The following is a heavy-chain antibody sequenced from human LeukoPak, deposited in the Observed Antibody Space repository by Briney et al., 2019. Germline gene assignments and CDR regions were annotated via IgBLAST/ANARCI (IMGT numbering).Heavy chain of an antibody. D-gene: IGHD2-2*01. Sequence: ASVKVSCKVSGYTLTELSMHWVRQAPGKGLEWMGGFDPEDGEIIYAQKFQGRVTMTEDTSTDTAYMELSSLRSEDTAVYYCATGLGYCSSTSCSYYFDYWGQGTLVTVSS. J-gene: IGHJ4*02. CDR3: ATGLGYCSSTSCSYYFDY. V-gene: IGHV1-24*01. CDR1: GYTLTELS. CDR2: FDPEDGEI.